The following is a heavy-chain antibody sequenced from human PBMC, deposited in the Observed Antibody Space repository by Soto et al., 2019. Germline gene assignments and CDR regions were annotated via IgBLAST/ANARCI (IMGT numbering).Heavy chain of an antibody. CDR1: GGSISNCGYY. CDR2: IHYSGST. D-gene: IGHD3-10*01. CDR3: ARVRGSGSYAAYYFDS. J-gene: IGHJ4*01. Sequence: PSETLSLTCTVSGGSISNCGYYWNWVRQHPGKGLEWIGYIHYSGSTWYNPSLESRVTISVDTSKDQFSLKLRSVTAADTAVYYCARVRGSGSYAAYYFDSWGQGTLVTVSS. V-gene: IGHV4-31*03.